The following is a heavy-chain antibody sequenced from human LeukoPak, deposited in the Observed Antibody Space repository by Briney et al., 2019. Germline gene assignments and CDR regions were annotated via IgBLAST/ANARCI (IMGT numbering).Heavy chain of an antibody. CDR3: ARALEGTTFDY. V-gene: IGHV4-39*07. D-gene: IGHD4-17*01. CDR1: GGSISSSSYY. Sequence: ASETLSLTCTVSGGSISSSSYYCGWIRQPPGKGLEWIVSIYYSGSTYYNPSLKSRVTISVDTSKNQFSLKLSSVTAADTAVYYCARALEGTTFDYWGQGTLVTVSS. CDR2: IYYSGST. J-gene: IGHJ4*02.